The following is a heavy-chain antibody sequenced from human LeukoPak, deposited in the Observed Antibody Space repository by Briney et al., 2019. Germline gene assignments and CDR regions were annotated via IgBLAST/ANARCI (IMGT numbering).Heavy chain of an antibody. Sequence: PSETLSVTCAGYGGSFSGYYWSWIRQPPGKGLEWIGEINHSGSTNYNPSLKSRVTISVDMSKNQFSLRLSSVTAADTAVYFCARRTFDTSGYYPDWGQGTLVTVSA. J-gene: IGHJ4*02. D-gene: IGHD3-22*01. V-gene: IGHV4-34*01. CDR2: INHSGST. CDR3: ARRTFDTSGYYPD. CDR1: GGSFSGYY.